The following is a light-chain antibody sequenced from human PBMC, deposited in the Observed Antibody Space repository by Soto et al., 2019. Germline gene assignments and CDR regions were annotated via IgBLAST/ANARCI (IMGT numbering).Light chain of an antibody. J-gene: IGKJ1*01. Sequence: DIQMTQSPSTLSASGGDRVTITCRASQSISSWLAWYQQKPGKAPKLLIYKAPSLESGVPSRFSGSGSGTEFTLTISSLQPDDFATYFCQQYNSYPTFGQGTKVEIK. V-gene: IGKV1-5*03. CDR2: KAP. CDR1: QSISSW. CDR3: QQYNSYPT.